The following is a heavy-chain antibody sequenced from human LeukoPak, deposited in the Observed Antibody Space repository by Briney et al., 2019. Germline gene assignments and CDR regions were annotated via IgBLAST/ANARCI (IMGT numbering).Heavy chain of an antibody. CDR3: ASNGLGCSSTSCLGY. D-gene: IGHD2-2*01. Sequence: ASVKVSCKASGYTFTSYGISWVRQAPGQGLEWMGWISAYNGNTNYAQKLQGRVTMTTDTSTSTAYMELRSLRSDDTAVYYCASNGLGCSSTSCLGYWGQGTLVTVSS. CDR2: ISAYNGNT. J-gene: IGHJ4*02. V-gene: IGHV1-18*01. CDR1: GYTFTSYG.